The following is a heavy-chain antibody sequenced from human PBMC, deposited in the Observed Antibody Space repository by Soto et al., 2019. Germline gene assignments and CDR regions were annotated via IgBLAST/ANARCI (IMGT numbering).Heavy chain of an antibody. CDR2: ISGSGDYT. CDR1: GFTFDSYA. J-gene: IGHJ4*02. V-gene: IGHV3-23*01. CDR3: AKNRGLQYYFDY. Sequence: GGSLRLSCAASGFTFDSYAMNWVRQAPGKGLEWVSTISGSGDYTYYTDSVKGRFTISRDNSKSMMYLQMNSLRAEDTAIYYCAKNRGLQYYFDYWGQGTLVTVSS.